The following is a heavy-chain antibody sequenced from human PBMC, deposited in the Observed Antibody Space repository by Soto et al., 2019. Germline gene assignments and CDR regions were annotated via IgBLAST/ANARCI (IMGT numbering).Heavy chain of an antibody. V-gene: IGHV4-61*01. CDR2: IYYSGST. Sequence: PSETLSLTCTVSGGSVSSGSYYWSWIRQPPGKGLEWIGYIYYSGSTNYNPSLKSRVTISVDTSKNQFSLKLSSVTAADTAVYYCARGYYFDYWGQGTLVTSPQ. J-gene: IGHJ4*02. CDR3: ARGYYFDY. CDR1: GGSVSSGSYY.